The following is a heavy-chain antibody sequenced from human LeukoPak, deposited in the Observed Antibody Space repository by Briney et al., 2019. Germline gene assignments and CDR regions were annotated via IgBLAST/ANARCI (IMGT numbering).Heavy chain of an antibody. V-gene: IGHV4-39*01. CDR2: IYYSGST. CDR1: GGSISSSSYY. Sequence: SETLSLTCTVSGGSISSSSYYWGWIRQPPGKGLEWIGSIYYSGSTYYNPSLKSRVTISVDTSKNQFSLKLSSVTAADTAVYYRAKVVVVAATPYGPFDYWGQGTLVTVSS. J-gene: IGHJ4*02. CDR3: AKVVVVAATPYGPFDY. D-gene: IGHD2-15*01.